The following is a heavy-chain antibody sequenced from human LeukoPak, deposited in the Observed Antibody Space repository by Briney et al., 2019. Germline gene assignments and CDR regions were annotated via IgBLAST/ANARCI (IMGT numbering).Heavy chain of an antibody. CDR2: ISSSATYI. Sequence: GGSLRLSCAASGFTFNSFSMNWVRQAPGMGLEWVSSISSSATYIYYADSVKGRFTISRDNAKNSLYLQMSSLRAEDTAVYYCAKGTHSSSWHWFDPWGQGTLVTVST. J-gene: IGHJ5*02. CDR1: GFTFNSFS. V-gene: IGHV3-21*04. CDR3: AKGTHSSSWHWFDP. D-gene: IGHD6-13*01.